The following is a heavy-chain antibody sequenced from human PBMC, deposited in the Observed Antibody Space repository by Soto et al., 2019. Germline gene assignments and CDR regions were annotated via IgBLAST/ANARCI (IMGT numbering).Heavy chain of an antibody. CDR1: GFTFSSYW. CDR3: ARGAGSYFRRVVGAFDI. Sequence: PGGSLRLSCAVSGFTFSSYWMTWVRQAPGKGLERVANIKQDGSEIFYVDSVKGRFTISRDNAKNSLYMQMNSLRAEDTAVYYCARGAGSYFRRVVGAFDIWGQGTMVTVSS. J-gene: IGHJ3*02. D-gene: IGHD3-10*01. CDR2: IKQDGSEI. V-gene: IGHV3-7*04.